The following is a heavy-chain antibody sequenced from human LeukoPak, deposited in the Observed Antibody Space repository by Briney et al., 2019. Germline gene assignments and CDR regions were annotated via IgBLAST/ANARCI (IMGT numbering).Heavy chain of an antibody. D-gene: IGHD2-2*01. J-gene: IGHJ5*02. Sequence: GGSLRLSCAASGFTFSSYSMNWVRQAPGKGLEWVSYISSSSSTIYYADSVKGRFTISRDNAKNSLYLQMNNLRAEDTAVYYCARDSCSSTSCYGSNWFDPWGQGTLVTVSS. CDR3: ARDSCSSTSCYGSNWFDP. CDR1: GFTFSSYS. V-gene: IGHV3-48*01. CDR2: ISSSSSTI.